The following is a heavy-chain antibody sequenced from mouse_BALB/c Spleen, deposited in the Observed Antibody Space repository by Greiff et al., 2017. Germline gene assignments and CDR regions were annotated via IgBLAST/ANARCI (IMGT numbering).Heavy chain of an antibody. V-gene: IGHV1-82*01. Sequence: QVQLQQSGPELVKPGASVKISCKASGYAFSSSWMHWVKQRPGQGLEWIGRIYPGDGDTNYNGKFKGKATLTADKSSSTAYMRLSSLTSVDSAVYFCAGYYGGYLDYWGQGTTLTVSS. D-gene: IGHD1-2*01. CDR2: IYPGDGDT. J-gene: IGHJ2*01. CDR1: GYAFSSSW. CDR3: AGYYGGYLDY.